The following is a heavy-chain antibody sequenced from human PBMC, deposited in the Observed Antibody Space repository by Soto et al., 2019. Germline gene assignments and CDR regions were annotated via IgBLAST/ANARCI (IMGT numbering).Heavy chain of an antibody. CDR2: ISSSSSTI. CDR1: GFTFSSYS. D-gene: IGHD2-15*01. V-gene: IGHV3-48*02. CDR3: AREGAVSNSGGYYYYGMAV. J-gene: IGHJ6*04. Sequence: PGGSLGLSCAASGFTFSSYSMNWVRQAPGKGLEWVSYISSSSSTISYADSVKGRFTISRDNAKNSLYLQMNSLRDEDTAVYYCAREGAVSNSGGYYYYGMAVWGKGTTVTVPS.